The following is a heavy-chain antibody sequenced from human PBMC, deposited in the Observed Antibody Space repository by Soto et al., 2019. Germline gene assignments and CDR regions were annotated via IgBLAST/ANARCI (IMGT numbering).Heavy chain of an antibody. CDR1: GFTFSSYE. V-gene: IGHV3-48*03. CDR2: ISSSGSTI. CDR3: ARDRRSSWYRYYGMDV. J-gene: IGHJ6*02. D-gene: IGHD6-13*01. Sequence: GGSLRLSCAASGFTFSSYEMNWVRQAPGKGLEWVSYISSSGSTIYYADSVKGRFTISRDNAKNSLYLQMNSLRAEDTAVYYCARDRRSSWYRYYGMDVWGQGTTITVSS.